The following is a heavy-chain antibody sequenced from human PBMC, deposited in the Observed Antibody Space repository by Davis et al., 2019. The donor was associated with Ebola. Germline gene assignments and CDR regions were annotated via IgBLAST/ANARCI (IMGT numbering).Heavy chain of an antibody. CDR3: ASGDNYDFWSGYPFDY. D-gene: IGHD3-3*01. Sequence: ASVKVSCKAFGFTLTDYYMHWVRQAPGQGLEWMGWINPNSGGTNYAQKFQGRVTMTRDTSISTAYMELSRLRSDDTAVYYCASGDNYDFWSGYPFDYWGQGTLVTVSS. J-gene: IGHJ4*02. CDR2: INPNSGGT. V-gene: IGHV1-2*02. CDR1: GFTLTDYY.